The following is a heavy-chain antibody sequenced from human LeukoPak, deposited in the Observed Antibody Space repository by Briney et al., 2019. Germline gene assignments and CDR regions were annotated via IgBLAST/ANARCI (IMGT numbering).Heavy chain of an antibody. J-gene: IGHJ4*02. CDR1: GGTFSSYA. CDR2: IIPILGIA. Sequence: SVKVSCKASGGTFSSYAISWVRQAPGQGLEWMGRIIPILGIANYAQKFQGRVTITADKSTSTAYMELSSLRSEDTAVYYCARDPNVYDSSGYLDYWGQGTLVTVSS. D-gene: IGHD3-22*01. V-gene: IGHV1-69*04. CDR3: ARDPNVYDSSGYLDY.